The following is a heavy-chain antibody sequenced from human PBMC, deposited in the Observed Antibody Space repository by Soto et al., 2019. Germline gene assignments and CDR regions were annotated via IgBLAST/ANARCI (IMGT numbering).Heavy chain of an antibody. J-gene: IGHJ4*02. CDR3: TRGMGDYWSGYYPSYFDS. D-gene: IGHD3-3*01. CDR2: IRSKTYGGTT. CDR1: GTTFGDDT. Sequence: GQLVESGGGLVQPGRSLRLSCTASGTTFGDDTVNWVRQAPGKGLEWVGYIRSKTYGGTTECAASVKDRFTISRDDSKSAAYLEMSSLKSEDTAVYYCTRGMGDYWSGYYPSYFDSWGQGTLVTVSS. V-gene: IGHV3-49*04.